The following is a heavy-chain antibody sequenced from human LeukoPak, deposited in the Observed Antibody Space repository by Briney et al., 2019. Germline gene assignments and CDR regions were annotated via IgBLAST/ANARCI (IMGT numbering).Heavy chain of an antibody. CDR2: MYAFGST. D-gene: IGHD2-2*01. V-gene: IGHV4-4*07. CDR1: DDSFSSYY. CDR3: ARERDDCSSTSCYHTSDY. Sequence: SETLSLTCTVSDDSFSSYYWTWIRQPAGKGLEWIGRMYAFGSTNYNPSLKSRVTISVDTSKNQFSLKLSSVTAADTAVYYCARERDDCSSTSCYHTSDYWGQGTLVTVSS. J-gene: IGHJ4*02.